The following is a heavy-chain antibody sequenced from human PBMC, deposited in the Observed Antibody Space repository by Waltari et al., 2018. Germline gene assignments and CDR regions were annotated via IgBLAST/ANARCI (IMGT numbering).Heavy chain of an antibody. D-gene: IGHD3-16*01. CDR1: GFTVSSNY. Sequence: EVQLVESGGGLIQPGGSLRLSCAASGFTVSSNYMSWVRQAPGKGLEWVSVIDSGGSTYYADAGKGRFTTARDNAKNSLYLQMNSLGAEDTAVYYCASLPMRGGAFDIWGQGTMVTVSS. J-gene: IGHJ3*02. CDR3: ASLPMRGGAFDI. V-gene: IGHV3-53*01. CDR2: IDSGGST.